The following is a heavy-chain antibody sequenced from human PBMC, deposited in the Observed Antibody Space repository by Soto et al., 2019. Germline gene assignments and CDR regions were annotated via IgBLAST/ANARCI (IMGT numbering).Heavy chain of an antibody. CDR2: IGSTDI. V-gene: IGHV3-23*01. J-gene: IGHJ3*01. Sequence: PGGSLRLSCAAAGFTFSTHAMSWVRQAPGKGLEWVSTIGSTDIYYGDSAKGRFIISRDNPKNSLYLQLHSLRPDDTAVYYCAKDAYNAAFDVWGQGTMVTVSS. CDR3: AKDAYNAAFDV. D-gene: IGHD1-1*01. CDR1: GFTFSTHA.